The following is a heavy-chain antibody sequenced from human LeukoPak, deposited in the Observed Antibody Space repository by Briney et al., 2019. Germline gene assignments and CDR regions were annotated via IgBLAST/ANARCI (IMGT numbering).Heavy chain of an antibody. CDR3: ARRRPSSIAAGGCFDP. J-gene: IGHJ5*02. D-gene: IGHD6-6*01. CDR2: INHSGST. CDR1: GGSFSGYY. Sequence: SETLSLTCAVDGGSFSGYYWSWIRQPPGKGLEWIGEINHSGSTNYNPSLKSRVTISVDTSKNQFSLKLSSVTAADTAVYYCARRRPSSIAAGGCFDPWGQGTLVTVPS. V-gene: IGHV4-34*01.